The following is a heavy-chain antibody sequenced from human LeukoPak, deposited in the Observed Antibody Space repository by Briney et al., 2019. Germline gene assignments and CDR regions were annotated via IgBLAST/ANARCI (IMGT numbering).Heavy chain of an antibody. Sequence: ASVKVSCKASGYTFTSYDINWVRQATGHGLDWMGWMNPNRGNTGYAQKFQGRVTITRNTSISTVYMELSSLRSEDTAVYYCARGKPETYYDFWSGYSTWYFDLWGRGTLVTVSS. CDR3: ARGKPETYYDFWSGYSTWYFDL. V-gene: IGHV1-8*03. D-gene: IGHD3-3*01. CDR2: MNPNRGNT. CDR1: GYTFTSYD. J-gene: IGHJ2*01.